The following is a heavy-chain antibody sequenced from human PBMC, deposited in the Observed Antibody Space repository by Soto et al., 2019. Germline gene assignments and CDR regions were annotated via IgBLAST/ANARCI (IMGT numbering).Heavy chain of an antibody. Sequence: GGSLRLSCAASGFTFSSYAMSWVRQAPGKGLEWVSAISGSGGSTYYADSVKGRFTISRDNSKNTLYLQMNSLRAEDTAVYYCAKVRGRDYSDSSGPLNFDYWGQGTLVTVSS. V-gene: IGHV3-23*01. CDR3: AKVRGRDYSDSSGPLNFDY. D-gene: IGHD3-22*01. J-gene: IGHJ4*02. CDR1: GFTFSSYA. CDR2: ISGSGGST.